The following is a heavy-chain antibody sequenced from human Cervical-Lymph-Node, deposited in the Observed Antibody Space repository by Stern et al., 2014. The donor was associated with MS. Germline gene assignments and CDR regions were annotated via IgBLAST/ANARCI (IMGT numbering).Heavy chain of an antibody. Sequence: VQLVESGAEVKKPGASVKVSCKASGYTFTDYYMHWVRQAPGQGLEGMGGVNPRSGATKYAQKFQGRVTMTGDTSISTAYMDLSGLISDDTAVYFCARDWGYCASTSCACDIWGQGTVVTVSS. CDR2: VNPRSGAT. CDR1: GYTFTDYY. CDR3: ARDWGYCASTSCACDI. D-gene: IGHD2-2*01. V-gene: IGHV1-2*02. J-gene: IGHJ3*02.